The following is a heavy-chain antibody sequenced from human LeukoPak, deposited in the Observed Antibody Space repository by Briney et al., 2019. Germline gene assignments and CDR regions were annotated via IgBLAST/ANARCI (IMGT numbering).Heavy chain of an antibody. Sequence: SETLSLTCTVSGGSISSYYWSWIRQPAGKGLEWIGRIYTSGSTNYNPSLKSRVTMSVDTSKNQFSLKLSSVTAADTAVYYCARTGGSSGWYFQHGMDVWGQGTTVTVSS. CDR3: ARTGGSSGWYFQHGMDV. J-gene: IGHJ6*02. CDR2: IYTSGST. CDR1: GGSISSYY. V-gene: IGHV4-4*07. D-gene: IGHD6-19*01.